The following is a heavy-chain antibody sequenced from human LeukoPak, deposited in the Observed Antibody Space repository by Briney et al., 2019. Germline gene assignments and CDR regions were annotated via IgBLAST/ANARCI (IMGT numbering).Heavy chain of an antibody. D-gene: IGHD6-13*01. CDR3: AKSVTAAGTYAFDI. CDR1: GFTFSSYA. J-gene: IGHJ3*02. V-gene: IGHV3-23*01. Sequence: GGSLRLSCAASGFTFSSYAMCWVRQAPGKGLEWVSSLRGNGGSTECVDSVRGRFVISRDNSRNTLYLQMNSLRAEDTAVYYCAKSVTAAGTYAFDIWGQGTVVTVSS. CDR2: LRGNGGST.